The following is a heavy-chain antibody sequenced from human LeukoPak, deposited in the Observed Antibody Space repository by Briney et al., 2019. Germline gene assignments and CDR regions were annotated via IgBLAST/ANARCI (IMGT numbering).Heavy chain of an antibody. J-gene: IGHJ4*02. V-gene: IGHV3-66*01. D-gene: IGHD3-22*01. CDR1: GFTFSSNS. CDR3: ARDSRAGYYDSSGYEDFDY. Sequence: PGGSLRLSCSASGFTFSSNSMHWVRQAPGKGLEWVSVIYSGGSTDYADSVKGRFTISRDNSKNTLYLQMNSLRAEDTAVYYCARDSRAGYYDSSGYEDFDYWGQGTLVTVSS. CDR2: IYSGGST.